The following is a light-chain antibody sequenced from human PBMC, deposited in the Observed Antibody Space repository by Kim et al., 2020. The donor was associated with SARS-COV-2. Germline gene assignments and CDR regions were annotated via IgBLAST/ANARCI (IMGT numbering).Light chain of an antibody. Sequence: SYELTQPPSVSVSPGQTATITCSGHRLGDKSASWYQQKSGQPPVLLIYQDVRRPSGIPERFSGSNSVNTAVLTITGSQDMDEADYFCQAWDNYTVIFGGG. J-gene: IGLJ2*01. CDR2: QDV. CDR1: RLGDKS. CDR3: QAWDNYTVI. V-gene: IGLV3-1*01.